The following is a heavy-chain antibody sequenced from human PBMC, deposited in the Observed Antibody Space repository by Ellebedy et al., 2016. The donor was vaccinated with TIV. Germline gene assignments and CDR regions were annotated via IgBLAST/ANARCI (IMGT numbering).Heavy chain of an antibody. CDR3: ARARGDYVSGFDP. CDR1: GGSISSYY. V-gene: IGHV4-59*01. CDR2: IYYSGST. Sequence: SETLSLXXTVSGGSISSYYWSWIRQPPGKGLEWIGYIYYSGSTNYNPSLKSRVTISVDTSKNQFSLKLSSVTAADTAVYYCARARGDYVSGFDPWGQGTLVTVSS. D-gene: IGHD4-17*01. J-gene: IGHJ5*02.